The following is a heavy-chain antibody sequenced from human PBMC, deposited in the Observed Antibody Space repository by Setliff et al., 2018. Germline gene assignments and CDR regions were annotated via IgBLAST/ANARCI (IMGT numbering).Heavy chain of an antibody. J-gene: IGHJ4*02. Sequence: PGGSLRLSCATSGITFSNYGMHWVRQAPGKGLEWVAFIRWGGTRKDYADSVEGRFSISRDNSKNTLYLQMNSLRAEDTAVYYCAKDLWPTCGGDCYRPFDYWGQGTLVTVSS. CDR2: IRWGGTRK. D-gene: IGHD2-21*02. CDR1: GITFSNYG. V-gene: IGHV3-30*02. CDR3: AKDLWPTCGGDCYRPFDY.